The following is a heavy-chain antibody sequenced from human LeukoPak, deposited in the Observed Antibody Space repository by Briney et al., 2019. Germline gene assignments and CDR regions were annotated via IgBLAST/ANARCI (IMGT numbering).Heavy chain of an antibody. V-gene: IGHV3-66*01. Sequence: GGSLRLSCAASGFTVTSTYITWVRQAPGKGLEWVSIIHISGTTYYADSVRGRFTISRDKSKNTVYLQMNSLRAEDTAVYYCARAVEYLPLDYWGQGTLVAVSS. CDR2: IHISGTT. J-gene: IGHJ4*02. CDR1: GFTVTSTY. D-gene: IGHD2/OR15-2a*01. CDR3: ARAVEYLPLDY.